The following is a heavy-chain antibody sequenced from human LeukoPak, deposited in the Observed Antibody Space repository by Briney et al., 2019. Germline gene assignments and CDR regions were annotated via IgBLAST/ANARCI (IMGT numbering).Heavy chain of an antibody. Sequence: GRSLRLSCAASGFTFSSYGMHWVRQAPGKGLEWVAVISYDGSNKYYADSVKGRFTISRDNSKNTLYLQMNSLRAEDTAVYYCAKAGLSDYGIDYWAREPWSPSPQ. D-gene: IGHD4-17*01. V-gene: IGHV3-30*18. J-gene: IGHJ4*02. CDR2: ISYDGSNK. CDR1: GFTFSSYG. CDR3: AKAGLSDYGIDY.